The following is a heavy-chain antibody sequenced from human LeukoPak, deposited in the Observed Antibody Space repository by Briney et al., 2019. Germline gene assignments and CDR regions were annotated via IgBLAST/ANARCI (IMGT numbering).Heavy chain of an antibody. D-gene: IGHD2-21*01. CDR2: IYTSGSI. V-gene: IGHV4-4*09. Sequence: SETLSLTCTVSGGSISSYYWSWIRQPPGKGLEWIGYIYTSGSINYNPSLKSRVTISVDTSKNQFSLKLSSVTAADTAVYYCARHISLYYYYYMDVWGKGTTVTVSS. J-gene: IGHJ6*03. CDR1: GGSISSYY. CDR3: ARHISLYYYYYMDV.